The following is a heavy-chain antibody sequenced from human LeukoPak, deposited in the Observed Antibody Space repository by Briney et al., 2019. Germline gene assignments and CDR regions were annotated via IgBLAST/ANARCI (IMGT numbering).Heavy chain of an antibody. Sequence: ASVKVSCKASGGTFSSYAISWVRQAPGQGLEWMGRIIPIFGTSNYAQKFHGRVTITTDESTRTAYMELSSLRSEDTAVYYCARSQWRRVTAIPNSFGWFDPWGQGTLVTVSS. CDR2: IIPIFGTS. D-gene: IGHD2-21*02. CDR3: ARSQWRRVTAIPNSFGWFDP. J-gene: IGHJ5*02. V-gene: IGHV1-69*05. CDR1: GGTFSSYA.